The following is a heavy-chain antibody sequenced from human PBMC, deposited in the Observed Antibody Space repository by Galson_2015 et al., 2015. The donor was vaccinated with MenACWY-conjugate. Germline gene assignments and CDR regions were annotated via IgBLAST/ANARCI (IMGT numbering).Heavy chain of an antibody. CDR2: IHPTDSDT. CDR1: GYSFTNYW. J-gene: IGHJ4*02. V-gene: IGHV5-51*01. CDR3: ARHWTYYYDSSVYSDY. D-gene: IGHD3-22*01. Sequence: QSGAEVKKPGESLKISCKCSGYSFTNYWIGWVRQMPGKGLEWMGIIHPTDSDTRYSPSLQGQVTMSADKSISTAYLQWSSLKASDTAIYYCARHWTYYYDSSVYSDYWGQGTLVTVSS.